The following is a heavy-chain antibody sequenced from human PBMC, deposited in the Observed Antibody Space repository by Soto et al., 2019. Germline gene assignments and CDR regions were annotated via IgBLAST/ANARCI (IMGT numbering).Heavy chain of an antibody. CDR2: IYPGDSDT. Sequence: GESLKISCKGSGYSFISHWIGWVRQMPGKGLEWMGIIYPGDSDTRYSPSFQGRVTISADKSITTAYLSWTSLKASDTAMYYCVRSLPPPDFWGQGTLVTVSS. J-gene: IGHJ4*01. V-gene: IGHV5-51*01. CDR3: VRSLPPPDF. CDR1: GYSFISHW.